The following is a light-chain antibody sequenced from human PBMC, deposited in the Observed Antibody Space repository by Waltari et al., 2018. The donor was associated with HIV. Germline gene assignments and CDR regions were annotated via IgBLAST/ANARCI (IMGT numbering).Light chain of an antibody. CDR3: QAAAPSGTSVA. Sequence: SSDLTQAPSVSVSPGQTASISCSGHELANQYVHWYQEKAGQAPVLVISRDSERPLAIPVRFSGSRSGSLATLTITGVLADDEADYYCQAAAPSGTSVAFGGGTKLTVL. CDR2: RDS. J-gene: IGLJ2*01. V-gene: IGLV3-25*03. CDR1: ELANQY.